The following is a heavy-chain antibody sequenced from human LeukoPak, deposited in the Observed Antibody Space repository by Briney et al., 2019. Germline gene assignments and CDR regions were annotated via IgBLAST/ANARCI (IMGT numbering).Heavy chain of an antibody. CDR3: ARVGSGYDFFDY. D-gene: IGHD3/OR15-3a*01. V-gene: IGHV4-4*07. CDR2: VYSSGST. J-gene: IGHJ4*02. CDR1: GGAISDYY. Sequence: SETLSLTCTVSGGAISDYYWSWIRQPAGKGLEWLGRVYSSGSTKYNPSLESRVTMSVDTSKNQFSLKLNFVTAADTAVYYCARVGSGYDFFDYWGQGTLATVSS.